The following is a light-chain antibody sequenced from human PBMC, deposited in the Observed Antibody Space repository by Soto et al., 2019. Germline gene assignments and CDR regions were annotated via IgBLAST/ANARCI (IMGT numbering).Light chain of an antibody. V-gene: IGLV2-14*01. CDR2: DAS. CDR1: SSDVGGYNY. J-gene: IGLJ3*02. CDR3: GSYTSDNTVV. Sequence: QSALTQPASVSGSPGQSITISCTGSSSDVGGYNYVSWYQQHPGKVPKLMIFDASNRPSGVASLFSGSKSGSTSSLTISGLQSEDEADYYGGSYTSDNTVVFGGGTKLTVL.